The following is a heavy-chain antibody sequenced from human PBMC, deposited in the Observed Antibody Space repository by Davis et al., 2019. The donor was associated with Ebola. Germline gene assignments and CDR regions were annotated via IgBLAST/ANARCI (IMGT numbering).Heavy chain of an antibody. CDR3: ARVASLVSGARGFDS. CDR2: IYPGDSDT. J-gene: IGHJ4*02. V-gene: IGHV5-51*01. Sequence: GESLKISCKGSGYIFANYWIGWVRQMPGKGLEWMGIIYPGDSDTRYSPPFQGQVTISADKSINTAYLQWTSLKASDTAMYYCARVASLVSGARGFDSWGQGTLVTVSS. CDR1: GYIFANYW. D-gene: IGHD2-15*01.